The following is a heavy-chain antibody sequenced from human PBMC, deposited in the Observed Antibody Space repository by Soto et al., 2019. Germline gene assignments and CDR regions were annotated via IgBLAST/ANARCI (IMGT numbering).Heavy chain of an antibody. CDR2: IYYSGST. J-gene: IGHJ4*02. D-gene: IGHD2-15*01. Sequence: SETLSLTCTVSGGSISSYYWSWIRQPPGKGLEWIGYIYYSGSTNYNPSLKSRVTISVDTSKNQFSLKLSSVTAADTAVYYCARYTIGLLDYWGQGTLVTVSS. CDR3: ARYTIGLLDY. CDR1: GGSISSYY. V-gene: IGHV4-59*01.